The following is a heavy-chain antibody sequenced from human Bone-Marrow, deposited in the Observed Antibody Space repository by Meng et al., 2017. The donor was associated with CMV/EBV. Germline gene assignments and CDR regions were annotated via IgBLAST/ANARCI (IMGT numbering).Heavy chain of an antibody. D-gene: IGHD1-7*01. V-gene: IGHV3-11*04. J-gene: IGHJ2*01. CDR3: AREPELPVEDWYFDL. CDR2: ISSSGSTI. CDR1: GFTFSDYY. Sequence: GESLKISCAASGFTFSDYYMSWIRQAPGKGLEWVSYISSSGSTIYYADSVKGRFTISRDNAKNSLYLQMNSLRAEDTAVYYCAREPELPVEDWYFDLWGRGTLVTVSS.